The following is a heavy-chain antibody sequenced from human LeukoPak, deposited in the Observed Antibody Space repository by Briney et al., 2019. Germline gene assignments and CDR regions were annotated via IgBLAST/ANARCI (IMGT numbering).Heavy chain of an antibody. V-gene: IGHV1-46*01. CDR3: ARDLDYYGSGRAPTYYFDY. CDR1: GYTFTGYY. CDR2: INPSGGST. Sequence: ASVKVSCKASGYTFTGYYMHWVRQAPGQGLEWMGWINPSGGSTSYAQKFQGRVTMTRDMSTSTVYMELSSLRSEDTAVYYCARDLDYYGSGRAPTYYFDYWGQGTLVTVSS. D-gene: IGHD3-10*01. J-gene: IGHJ4*02.